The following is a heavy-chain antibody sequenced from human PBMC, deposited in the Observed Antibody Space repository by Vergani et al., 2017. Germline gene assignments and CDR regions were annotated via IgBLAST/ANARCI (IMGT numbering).Heavy chain of an antibody. CDR2: ISSSGSTI. Sequence: EVQLVESGGGLVQPGGSLRLSCAASGFTFSSYWMSWVRQAPGKGLEWVSYISSSGSTIYYADSVKGRFTISRDNAKNSLYLQMNSLRAEDTAVYYCARKGVKSAQSVDYWGQGTLVTVSS. V-gene: IGHV3-48*04. J-gene: IGHJ4*02. CDR1: GFTFSSYW. CDR3: ARKGVKSAQSVDY.